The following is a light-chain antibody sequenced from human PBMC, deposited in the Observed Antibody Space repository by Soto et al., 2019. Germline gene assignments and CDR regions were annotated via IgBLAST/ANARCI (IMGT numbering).Light chain of an antibody. CDR2: DVS. V-gene: IGLV2-14*03. CDR1: SSDVGGYNY. CDR3: SSYTSSSTQV. Sequence: QSVLTQPASVSGSPGQAITISCTGTSSDVGGYNYVSWYQQHPGKAPKLMIYDVSNLPSGISYRFSGSKSGNTASLTISGLQAEDEADYYCSSYTSSSTQVFGTGTKLTVL. J-gene: IGLJ1*01.